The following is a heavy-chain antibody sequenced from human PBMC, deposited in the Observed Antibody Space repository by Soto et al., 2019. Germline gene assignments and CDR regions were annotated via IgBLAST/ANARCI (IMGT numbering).Heavy chain of an antibody. D-gene: IGHD3-22*01. CDR3: ARDYYDSSGLNWFDP. V-gene: IGHV1-3*01. Sequence: ASVKVSCKASGYTFTSYAMHWVRQAPGQRLEWMGWINAGNGNTKYSQKLQGRVTITRDTSASTAYMELSSLRSEDTAVCYCARDYYDSSGLNWFDPWGQGTLVTVSS. CDR2: INAGNGNT. CDR1: GYTFTSYA. J-gene: IGHJ5*02.